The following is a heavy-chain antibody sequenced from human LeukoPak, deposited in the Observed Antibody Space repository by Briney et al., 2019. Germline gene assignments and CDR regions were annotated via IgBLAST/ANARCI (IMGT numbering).Heavy chain of an antibody. Sequence: PGGSLRLSCAASGFAFSTYGMSWVRQAPGKGLEWVSSISDSGGNKHYADSVKGRFTISRDNSKNTLSLQMNSLRAEDTAVYYCAKGISVSYLSDYWGQGTLVTVSS. J-gene: IGHJ4*02. D-gene: IGHD3-10*01. V-gene: IGHV3-23*01. CDR2: ISDSGGNK. CDR1: GFAFSTYG. CDR3: AKGISVSYLSDY.